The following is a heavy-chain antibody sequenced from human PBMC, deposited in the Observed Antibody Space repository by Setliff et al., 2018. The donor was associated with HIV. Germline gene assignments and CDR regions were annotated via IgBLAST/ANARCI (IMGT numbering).Heavy chain of an antibody. Sequence: GASVKVSCKSSGYTFTSYGISWVRQAPGQGLEWVGWISAYNGNTNYAQKLQGRVTMTTDTSTSTAYMELRSLRSDDTAVYYCATPLDATMGRDYWGQGTLVTVSS. D-gene: IGHD5-18*01. CDR1: GYTFTSYG. J-gene: IGHJ4*02. CDR3: ATPLDATMGRDY. CDR2: ISAYNGNT. V-gene: IGHV1-18*01.